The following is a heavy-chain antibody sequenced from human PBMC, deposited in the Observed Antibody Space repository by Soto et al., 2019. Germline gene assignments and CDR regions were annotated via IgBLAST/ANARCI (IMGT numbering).Heavy chain of an antibody. V-gene: IGHV4-59*01. Sequence: GXVKPXXTLSLTCXVSRGSXXXXXXXXXRQPPGRGLEWIGYISYSGTTNYNXSXKSXXXXXXXXXXXXXXXXVRSVTAADTAVYYCARIRGLGEVSPYFDHWGQGARVTVSS. J-gene: IGHJ4*02. CDR2: ISYSGTT. CDR1: RGSXXXXX. D-gene: IGHD3-16*01. CDR3: ARIRGLGEVSPYFDH.